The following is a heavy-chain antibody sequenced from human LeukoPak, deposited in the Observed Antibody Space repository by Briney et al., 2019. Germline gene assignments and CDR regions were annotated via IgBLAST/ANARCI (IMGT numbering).Heavy chain of an antibody. CDR3: VRQFAS. V-gene: IGHV3-48*01. CDR2: VSGSGSTV. Sequence: GGSLRLSRAASGFTFSDHIMNWVRQLPGKRLEWVAYVSGSGSTVYYADSVKGRFTISRDNGKSSLNLQMNSLRVEDTALYYCVRQFASWGQGTLVTVSS. CDR1: GFTFSDHI. J-gene: IGHJ4*02.